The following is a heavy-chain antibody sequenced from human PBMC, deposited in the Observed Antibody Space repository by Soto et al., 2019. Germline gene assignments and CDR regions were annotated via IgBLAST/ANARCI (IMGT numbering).Heavy chain of an antibody. CDR1: GFILSDHD. V-gene: IGHV3-13*01. Sequence: GGSLRLSCAASGFILSDHDIHWVRQPTGKGLEWVSGIDTDDESYYADSVKGRFTISRENVKNSLYLQMNSLRVGDTAVYFCSRAVLPGSMDVWGEGTTVTVSS. CDR3: SRAVLPGSMDV. J-gene: IGHJ6*04. CDR2: IDTDDES.